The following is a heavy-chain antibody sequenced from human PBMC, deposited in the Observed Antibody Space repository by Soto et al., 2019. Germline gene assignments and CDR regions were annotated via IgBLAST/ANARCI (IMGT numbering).Heavy chain of an antibody. J-gene: IGHJ5*02. CDR3: ARRRKDIVVVPAALQGNWFDP. V-gene: IGHV4-39*01. D-gene: IGHD2-2*01. Sequence: QLQLQESGPGLVKPSETLSLTCTVSGGSISSSSYYWGWIRQPPGKGLEWLGGIYYSGSTYYTPSLKSRVTISVDTSKNQFSLKLSSVTAADTAVYYCARRRKDIVVVPAALQGNWFDPWGQGTLVTVSS. CDR1: GGSISSSSYY. CDR2: IYYSGST.